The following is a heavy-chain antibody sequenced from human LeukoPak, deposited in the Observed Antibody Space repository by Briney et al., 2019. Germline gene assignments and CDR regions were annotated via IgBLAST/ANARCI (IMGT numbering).Heavy chain of an antibody. J-gene: IGHJ4*02. CDR1: GFTVSSNY. D-gene: IGHD2-21*02. V-gene: IGHV3-53*01. CDR3: ARSTTADLVFDY. Sequence: GGSLRLSCAASGFTVSSNYMNWVRQAPGKGLEWVSVIYSGGSIYYADSVKGRFTISRDNSKNALYLQMNSLRAEDTAVYYCARSTTADLVFDYWGQGTLVTVSS. CDR2: IYSGGSI.